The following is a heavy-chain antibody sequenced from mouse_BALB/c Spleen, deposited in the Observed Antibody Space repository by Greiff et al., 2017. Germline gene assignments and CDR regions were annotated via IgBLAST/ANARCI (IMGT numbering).Heavy chain of an antibody. D-gene: IGHD2-4*01. J-gene: IGHJ4*01. CDR2: ISSGGSYT. CDR3: AREKGNDYDDAMDY. Sequence: EVKVVESGGDLVKPGGSLKLSCAASGFTFSSYGMSWVRQTPDKRLEWVATISSGGSYTYYPDSVKGRFTISRDNAKNTLYLQMSSLKSEDTAMYYCAREKGNDYDDAMDYWGQGTSVTVSS. V-gene: IGHV5-6*01. CDR1: GFTFSSYG.